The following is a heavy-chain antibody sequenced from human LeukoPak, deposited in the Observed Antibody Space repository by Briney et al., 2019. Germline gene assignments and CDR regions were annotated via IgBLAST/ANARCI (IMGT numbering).Heavy chain of an antibody. CDR1: GFIFSNDA. J-gene: IGHJ4*02. Sequence: GRSLRLSCAASGFIFSNDAMHWVRQAPGKGLKWVSSISSSSSYIYYADSVKGRFTISRDNAKNSLYLQMNSLRAEDTAVYYCAREVSSGWYDYWGQGTLVTVSS. V-gene: IGHV3-21*01. CDR3: AREVSSGWYDY. D-gene: IGHD6-19*01. CDR2: ISSSSSYI.